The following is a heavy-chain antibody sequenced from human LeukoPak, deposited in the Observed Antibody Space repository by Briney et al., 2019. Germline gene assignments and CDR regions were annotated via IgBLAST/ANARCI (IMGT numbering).Heavy chain of an antibody. Sequence: PSETPSLTCTVSGGSISSSNFYWSWIRQTPGKGLEWIGYIHNSGNTNYNPSLKSRVTISVDTSKNQFSLQLSSVTAADAAVYYCAASWSYQNWFDPWGQGTLVTVSS. J-gene: IGHJ5*02. D-gene: IGHD2-15*01. CDR3: AASWSYQNWFDP. CDR1: GGSISSSNFY. CDR2: IHNSGNT. V-gene: IGHV4-61*01.